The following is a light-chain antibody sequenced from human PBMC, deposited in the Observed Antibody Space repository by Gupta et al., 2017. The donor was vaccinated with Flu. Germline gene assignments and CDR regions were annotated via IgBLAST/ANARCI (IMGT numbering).Light chain of an antibody. V-gene: IGKV3-11*01. CDR2: DAS. CDR3: QQRSNWPPIT. CDR1: QSVSSY. J-gene: IGKJ4*01. Sequence: EIVLTQSPATLSLSPGERATLSCRASQSVSSYLAWYQQKPGQAPRLLIYDASNRATGIPARFSGSGYGKDLTLTISSREPEDFAVYYCQQRSNWPPITFGGETKVEIK.